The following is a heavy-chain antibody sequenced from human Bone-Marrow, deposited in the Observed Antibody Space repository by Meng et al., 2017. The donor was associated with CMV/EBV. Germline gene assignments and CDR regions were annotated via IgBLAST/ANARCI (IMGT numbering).Heavy chain of an antibody. CDR2: ISAYNGNT. D-gene: IGHD2-2*01. Sequence: SVKVSCKASGYTFTSYGISWVRQAPGQGLEWMGWISAYNGNTNYAQKLQGRVTMTTDTSTSTAYMELRSLRSDDTAVYYCARDFYCSSTSCVDYWGQGTLVTGSS. J-gene: IGHJ4*02. CDR3: ARDFYCSSTSCVDY. CDR1: GYTFTSYG. V-gene: IGHV1-18*01.